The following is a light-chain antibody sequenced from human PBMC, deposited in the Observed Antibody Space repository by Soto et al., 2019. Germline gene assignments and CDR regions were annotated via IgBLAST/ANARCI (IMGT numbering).Light chain of an antibody. J-gene: IGLJ2*01. CDR3: AACDDSLV. V-gene: IGLV1-47*02. Sequence: QSVLTQPPSASGTPGQRVTICCSGSNSNFGTNYVYWYQQLPGTAPKLLIHSNSQRPSGDPDRSSGSKSGTSASLAISGLRSEDEAHYYCAACDDSLVFGGETKVTVL. CDR1: NSNFGTNY. CDR2: SNS.